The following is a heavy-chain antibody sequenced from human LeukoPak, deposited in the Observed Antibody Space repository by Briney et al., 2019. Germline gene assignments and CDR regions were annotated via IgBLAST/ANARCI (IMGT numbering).Heavy chain of an antibody. CDR3: VRDVVFEMGYSDGFDL. V-gene: IGHV3-9*01. CDR1: GFIFCHYA. CDR2: VNADNDDT. D-gene: IGHD2-15*01. Sequence: PGGSLRLSCAASGFIFCHYAIHWVRLTPREGLERVSGVNADNDDTAYSVSVKGRFTISRDNANNTLYLQMESLRTEDTALYYCVRDVVFEMGYSDGFDLWGQGTMVFVSS. J-gene: IGHJ3*01.